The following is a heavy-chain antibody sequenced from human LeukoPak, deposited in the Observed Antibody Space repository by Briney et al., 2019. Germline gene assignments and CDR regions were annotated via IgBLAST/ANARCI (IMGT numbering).Heavy chain of an antibody. CDR3: ARGYDSSGYYYGLPAEYFQH. J-gene: IGHJ1*01. V-gene: IGHV3-64*01. D-gene: IGHD3-22*01. CDR1: GFTFSSYA. Sequence: GGSLRLSCAASGFTFSSYAMSWVRQAPGKGLEYVSAISSNGGSTYYANSVKGRFTISRDNSRNTLYLQMGSLRAEDMAVYYCARGYDSSGYYYGLPAEYFQHWGQGTLVTVSS. CDR2: ISSNGGST.